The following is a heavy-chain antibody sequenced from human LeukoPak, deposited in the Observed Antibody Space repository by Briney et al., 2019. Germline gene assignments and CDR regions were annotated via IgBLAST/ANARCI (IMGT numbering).Heavy chain of an antibody. Sequence: GESLKISCKGSGYSFTSYWIGWVRQMPGKGLEWMGIIYPGDSDTRYSPSLQGQVTISADKSISTAYLQWSSLKASDTAMYYCARLREKDIVVVPAAAGWFDPWGQGTLVTVSS. D-gene: IGHD2-2*01. CDR1: GYSFTSYW. V-gene: IGHV5-51*01. J-gene: IGHJ5*02. CDR2: IYPGDSDT. CDR3: ARLREKDIVVVPAAAGWFDP.